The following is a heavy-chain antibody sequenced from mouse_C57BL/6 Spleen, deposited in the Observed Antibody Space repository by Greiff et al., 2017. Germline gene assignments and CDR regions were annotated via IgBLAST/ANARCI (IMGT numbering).Heavy chain of an antibody. CDR2: ISYDGSN. J-gene: IGHJ4*01. V-gene: IGHV3-6*01. CDR1: GYSITSGYY. Sequence: EVKLEESGPGLVKPSQSLSLTGSVTGYSITSGYYWNWIRQFPGNKLEWMGYISYDGSNNYNPSLKNRISITRDTSKNQFFLKLKSVTTEDTATYYCARAGGYYDYEAMDYWGQGTSVTVSS. D-gene: IGHD2-1*01. CDR3: ARAGGYYDYEAMDY.